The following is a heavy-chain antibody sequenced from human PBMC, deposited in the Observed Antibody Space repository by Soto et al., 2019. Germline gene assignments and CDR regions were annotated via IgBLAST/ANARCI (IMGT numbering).Heavy chain of an antibody. V-gene: IGHV1-3*01. Sequence: EASVKVSCKASGYTFTSYAMHWVRQAPGQRLEWMGWINAGNGNTKYSQKFQGRVTITRDTSASTAYMELSSLRSEDTAVYYCARASRITIFGVVPGPDYWGQGTLVTVSS. D-gene: IGHD3-3*01. CDR2: INAGNGNT. J-gene: IGHJ4*02. CDR1: GYTFTSYA. CDR3: ARASRITIFGVVPGPDY.